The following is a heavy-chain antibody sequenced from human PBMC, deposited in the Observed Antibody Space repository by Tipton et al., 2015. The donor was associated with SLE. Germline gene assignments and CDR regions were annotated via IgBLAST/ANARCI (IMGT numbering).Heavy chain of an antibody. Sequence: SLRLSCVASGFTFSTYWMSWVRQAPGKGLEWAANIKADGSEKYYVDSVKGRFTISRDNFRNTLYLQMNSLKSEDTAVYYCVKDHPVASYWGQGTLVTVSS. CDR3: VKDHPVASY. V-gene: IGHV3-7*03. CDR1: GFTFSTYW. D-gene: IGHD4-23*01. J-gene: IGHJ4*02. CDR2: IKADGSEK.